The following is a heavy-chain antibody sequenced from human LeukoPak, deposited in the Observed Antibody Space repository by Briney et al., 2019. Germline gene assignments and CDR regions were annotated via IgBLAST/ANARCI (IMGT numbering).Heavy chain of an antibody. D-gene: IGHD3-22*01. Sequence: PGGSLTLSCAGSGFTFDDYAMHWVRQAPGEGLEWVSGINENSGSIGYADSVKGRFTISRDNAKNSLYLQMNSLRIEDTALYYCARWIVGFDSWGQGTLVTVSS. CDR1: GFTFDDYA. CDR2: INENSGSI. CDR3: ARWIVGFDS. V-gene: IGHV3-9*01. J-gene: IGHJ4*02.